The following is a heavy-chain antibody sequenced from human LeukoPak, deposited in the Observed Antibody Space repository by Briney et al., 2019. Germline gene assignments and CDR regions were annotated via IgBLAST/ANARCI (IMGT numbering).Heavy chain of an antibody. Sequence: SETLSLTCAVYGGSFSGYYWSWIRQPPGKGLEWIGEINHSGSTNYNPSLKSRVTISVDTSKNQFSLHLRSVTAADTAVFYCARANTYYYESTGYFNFDAWGQGSLVTVSS. V-gene: IGHV4-34*01. CDR3: ARANTYYYESTGYFNFDA. CDR2: INHSGST. J-gene: IGHJ5*02. CDR1: GGSFSGYY. D-gene: IGHD3-22*01.